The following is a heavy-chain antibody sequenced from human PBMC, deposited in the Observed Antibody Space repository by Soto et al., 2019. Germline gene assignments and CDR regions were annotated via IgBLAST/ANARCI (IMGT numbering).Heavy chain of an antibody. CDR2: IYYSGST. V-gene: IGHV4-59*01. CDR3: ARDFGSGRHNYYYYGMDV. CDR1: GSSISSYY. D-gene: IGHD3-10*01. Sequence: QVQLQESGPGLVKPSETLSLTCTVSGSSISSYYWSWIRQSPGKGLEWIGYIYYSGSTNYNPSLKSRVTISVDTSKNQFSLKLSSVTAADTAVYYCARDFGSGRHNYYYYGMDVWGQGTTVTVSS. J-gene: IGHJ6*02.